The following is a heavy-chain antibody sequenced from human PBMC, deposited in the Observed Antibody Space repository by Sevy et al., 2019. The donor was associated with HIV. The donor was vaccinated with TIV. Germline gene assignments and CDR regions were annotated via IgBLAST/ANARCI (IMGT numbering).Heavy chain of an antibody. CDR1: GFTFSPYW. CDR2: IRPDGSDK. CDR3: ARGVGLDC. V-gene: IGHV3-7*01. Sequence: GGSLRLSCAASGFTFSPYWMTWVRQAPGKGLEWVANIRPDGSDKYYVETVKGRITSSRDNAKNSLYLQMNSLRADDTAMYYCARGVGLDCWGQGALVTVSS. D-gene: IGHD1-26*01. J-gene: IGHJ4*02.